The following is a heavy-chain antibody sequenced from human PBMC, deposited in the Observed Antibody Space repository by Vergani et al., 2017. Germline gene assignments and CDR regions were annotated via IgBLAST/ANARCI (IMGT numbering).Heavy chain of an antibody. Sequence: QVQLVQSGAEVKKPGASVKVSCKSSGYTFTSYGISWVRQAPGQGLEWMGWISAYNGNTNYAQKLKGRVTMTKDTSTSTAFMELRSLRSDDTAVYYCARKRGGYDAFRIQLWPTRLDCWGQGTLITVSS. J-gene: IGHJ4*02. CDR3: ARKRGGYDAFRIQLWPTRLDC. V-gene: IGHV1-18*01. CDR1: GYTFTSYG. CDR2: ISAYNGNT. D-gene: IGHD5-18*01.